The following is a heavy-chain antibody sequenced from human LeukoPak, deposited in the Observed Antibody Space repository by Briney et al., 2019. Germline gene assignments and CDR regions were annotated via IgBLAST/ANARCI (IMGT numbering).Heavy chain of an antibody. CDR2: ISSSSSYI. D-gene: IGHD3-16*01. J-gene: IGHJ4*02. CDR1: GFTFSSYS. V-gene: IGHV3-21*01. Sequence: GGALRLSCAAPGFTFSSYSMNWGRQAPGKGLGWGSSISSSSSYIYYADSVKGRFTISRDNAKNSLYLQMNSLRAEDTAVYYCARGPLGIRYFDYWGQGTLVTVSS. CDR3: ARGPLGIRYFDY.